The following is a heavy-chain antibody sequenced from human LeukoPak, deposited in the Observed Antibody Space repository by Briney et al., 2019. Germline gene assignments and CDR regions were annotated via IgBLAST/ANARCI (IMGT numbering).Heavy chain of an antibody. Sequence: VASVKVSCKASDFSFTSYGMSWVRQAPGQGLEWMGRINPNSGDTNYAQKFQGRVTMTRDTSISTAYMELSRLRSDDTAVYYCARDYCSSTSCLFDYWGQGTLVTVSS. CDR1: DFSFTSYG. V-gene: IGHV1-2*06. CDR3: ARDYCSSTSCLFDY. J-gene: IGHJ4*02. D-gene: IGHD2-2*01. CDR2: INPNSGDT.